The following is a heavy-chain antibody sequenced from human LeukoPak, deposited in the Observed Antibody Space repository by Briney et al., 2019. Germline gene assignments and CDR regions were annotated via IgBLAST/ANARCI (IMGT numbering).Heavy chain of an antibody. Sequence: GGSLRLSCAASGFTFSGYAMSWVRQAPGKGLEWVSAISGSGGSTYYADSVKGRFTISRDNSKNTLYLQMNSLRAEDTAVYYCAKVRVAGHDAFDIWGQGTMVTVSS. CDR1: GFTFSGYA. D-gene: IGHD6-19*01. V-gene: IGHV3-23*01. CDR3: AKVRVAGHDAFDI. CDR2: ISGSGGST. J-gene: IGHJ3*02.